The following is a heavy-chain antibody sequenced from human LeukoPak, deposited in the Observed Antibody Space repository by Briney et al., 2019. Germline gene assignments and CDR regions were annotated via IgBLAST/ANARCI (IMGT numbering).Heavy chain of an antibody. J-gene: IGHJ4*02. CDR1: GFTVSSNY. V-gene: IGHV3-66*01. CDR3: ARESHYYGSGAFDY. Sequence: GGSLRLSCAASGFTVSSNYMSWVRQAPGKGLEWVSVIYSGGSTYYADSVKGRFTISRDNSKNTLYLQMNSLRAEDTAVYYCARESHYYGSGAFDYWGQGTLVTVSS. CDR2: IYSGGST. D-gene: IGHD3-10*01.